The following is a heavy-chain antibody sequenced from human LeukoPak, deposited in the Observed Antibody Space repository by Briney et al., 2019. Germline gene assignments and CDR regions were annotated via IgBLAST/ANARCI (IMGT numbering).Heavy chain of an antibody. D-gene: IGHD2-2*01. CDR2: IYTSGST. CDR3: ARDIVVVPAAIRGWFDP. J-gene: IGHJ5*02. Sequence: SETLSLTCTVSGGSISSGSYYWSWIRQPAGKGLEWIGRIYTSGSTNYNPSLKSRVTISVDTSKNQFSLKLSSVTAADTVVYYCARDIVVVPAAIRGWFDPWGQGTLVTVSS. V-gene: IGHV4-61*02. CDR1: GGSISSGSYY.